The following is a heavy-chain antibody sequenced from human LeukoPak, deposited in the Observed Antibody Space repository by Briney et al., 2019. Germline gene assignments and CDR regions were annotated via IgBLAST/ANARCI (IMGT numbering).Heavy chain of an antibody. CDR3: ARDHPSKHGDYGGNSLSRNAFDI. Sequence: GASVKVSCKASGGTFSSYAISWVRQAPGQGLEWMGGIIPIFGTANYAQKFQGRVTITADESTSTAYMELSSLRSEDTAVYYCARDHPSKHGDYGGNSLSRNAFDIWGQGTMVTVSS. CDR1: GGTFSSYA. J-gene: IGHJ3*02. CDR2: IIPIFGTA. V-gene: IGHV1-69*13. D-gene: IGHD4-23*01.